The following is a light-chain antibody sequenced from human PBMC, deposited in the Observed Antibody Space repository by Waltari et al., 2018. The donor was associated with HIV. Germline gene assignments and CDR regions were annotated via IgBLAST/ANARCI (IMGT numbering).Light chain of an antibody. J-gene: IGKJ1*01. V-gene: IGKV1-39*01. CDR1: QSISTY. CDR3: QQSSTVPPT. CDR2: GAS. Sequence: DIQMTQSPPSLSASVGDRVVLTCRASQSISTYLNWYQQKAGEAPKLLMYGASTLQSVVPSRFSGSGSGTEFTLTISSLQPEDFATYFCQQSSTVPPTFVQGTRVAVK.